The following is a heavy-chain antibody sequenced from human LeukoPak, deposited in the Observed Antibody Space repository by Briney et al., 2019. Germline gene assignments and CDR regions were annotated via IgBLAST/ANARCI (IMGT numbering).Heavy chain of an antibody. CDR1: GYTFTGYY. D-gene: IGHD6-13*01. CDR3: ARAKGVVAASGTTHNY. V-gene: IGHV1-2*06. CDR2: INPNSGGT. Sequence: ASVKVSCKASGYTFTGYYMHWVRQAPGQGLEWMGRINPNSGGTNYAQKFQGRVTMTRDTSISTAYMELSRLRSDDTAVYYCARAKGVVAASGTTHNYWGQGTLVTVSS. J-gene: IGHJ4*02.